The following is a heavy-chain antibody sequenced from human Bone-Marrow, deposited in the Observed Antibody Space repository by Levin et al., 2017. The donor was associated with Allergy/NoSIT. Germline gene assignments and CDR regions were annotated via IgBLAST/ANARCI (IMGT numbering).Heavy chain of an antibody. CDR1: GGSISGGGYY. CDR3: ARGTFHGASDAFDV. Sequence: SETLSLTCTVSGGSISGGGYYWCWIRQHPGKGLEWIGCISYIGSTHYNPSLTTRVTLSAAPPHKQFSLKMSSVTAADTAVFYCARGTFHGASDAFDVRGQGTIVTVSS. D-gene: IGHD1/OR15-1a*01. CDR2: ISYIGST. J-gene: IGHJ3*01. V-gene: IGHV4-31*03.